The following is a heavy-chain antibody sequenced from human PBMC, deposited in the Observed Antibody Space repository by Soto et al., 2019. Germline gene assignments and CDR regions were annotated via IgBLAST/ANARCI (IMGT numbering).Heavy chain of an antibody. D-gene: IGHD5-12*01. V-gene: IGHV1-2*04. J-gene: IGHJ3*02. CDR1: GYTFTGYY. CDR3: ARVLNVERRDGYNSLNAFDI. CDR2: INPNSGGT. Sequence: GASVKVSCKASGYTFTGYYMHWVRQAPGQGLEWMGWINPNSGGTNYAQKFQGWVTMTRDTSISTAYMELSGLRSDDTAVYYCARVLNVERRDGYNSLNAFDIWGQGTMVTVSS.